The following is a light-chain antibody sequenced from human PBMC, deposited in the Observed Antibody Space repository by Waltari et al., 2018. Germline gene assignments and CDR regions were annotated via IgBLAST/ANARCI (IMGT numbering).Light chain of an antibody. V-gene: IGLV2-14*03. CDR2: DVS. CDR3: SSYTSTSSRV. Sequence: QSALTQPASVSGSPGQSITISCTGTRSDVGGNHYVSWYQQHPGKAPKLMIYDVSNRPSGVSNRFSGSKSGNTASLTISGLQAEDEADYYCSSYTSTSSRVFGTGTKVTVL. CDR1: RSDVGGNHY. J-gene: IGLJ1*01.